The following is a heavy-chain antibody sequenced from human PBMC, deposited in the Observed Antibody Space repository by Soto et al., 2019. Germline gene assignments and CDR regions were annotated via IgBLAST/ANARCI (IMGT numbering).Heavy chain of an antibody. CDR1: GGSISSGGYY. CDR2: IYYSGST. CDR3: ARDRRYYDSSGYPQWYYFDY. D-gene: IGHD3-22*01. V-gene: IGHV4-31*03. Sequence: QVQLQESGPGLVKPSQTLSLTCTVSGGSISSGGYYWSWIRQHPGKGLEWIGYIYYSGSTYYNPSLKSRVTRSVDTSKNQFSRKLSSVTAADTAVYYCARDRRYYDSSGYPQWYYFDYWGQGTLVTVSS. J-gene: IGHJ4*02.